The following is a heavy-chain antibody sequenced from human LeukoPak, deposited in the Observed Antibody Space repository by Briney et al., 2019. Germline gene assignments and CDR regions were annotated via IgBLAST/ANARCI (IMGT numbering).Heavy chain of an antibody. D-gene: IGHD2-8*01. CDR2: INHSGST. Sequence: SETLSLTCAVYGGSFSGYYWSWIRQPPKKGLEWIGEINHSGSTNYNPSLKSRVTRSVDTSKNQFSPTVTSVTAPNTPVYYCARGHVGSYAYYYYYGMDVWGHGTTVTASS. V-gene: IGHV4-34*01. CDR1: GGSFSGYY. CDR3: ARGHVGSYAYYYYYGMDV. J-gene: IGHJ6*02.